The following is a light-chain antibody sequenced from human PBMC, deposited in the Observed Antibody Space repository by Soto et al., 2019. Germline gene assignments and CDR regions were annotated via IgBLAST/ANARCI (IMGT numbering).Light chain of an antibody. CDR1: QGIANS. CDR2: AAS. Sequence: HCPSTLSVNIGERVTITCWACQGIANSLAWYQQRPGTAPKLLISAASNLQTGVPSTFSGSGSGTTFTLTISSLQPEDFATYYCQQLSTYPITFGQGT. V-gene: IGKV1-9*01. CDR3: QQLSTYPIT. J-gene: IGKJ5*01.